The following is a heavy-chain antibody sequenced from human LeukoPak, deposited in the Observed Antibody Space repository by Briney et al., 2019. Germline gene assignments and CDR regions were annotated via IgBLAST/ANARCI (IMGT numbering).Heavy chain of an antibody. V-gene: IGHV3-74*01. Sequence: SGGSLRLSCAASGFTLSDYWMNWVRQVPGKGPVWVSHISLDVRNIAYADSVKGRFTISRDSAKNTLYLQMNSLRVGDTAVYYCVRNGGGNTPYACWGQDTVDTVSS. CDR2: ISLDVRNI. CDR3: VRNGGGNTPYAC. J-gene: IGHJ1*01. D-gene: IGHD2-15*01. CDR1: GFTLSDYW.